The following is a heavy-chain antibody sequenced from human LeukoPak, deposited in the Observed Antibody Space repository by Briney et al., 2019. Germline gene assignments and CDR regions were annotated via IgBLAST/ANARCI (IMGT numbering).Heavy chain of an antibody. CDR3: ARESLGGVYAFDI. D-gene: IGHD3-16*01. CDR1: GFTFSSYS. Sequence: GGSLRLSCAASGFTFSSYSMNWVRQAPGKGLEWVSSISSSSSYIYYADSVKGRFTISRDNAKNSLYLQMNSLRAEDTAVYYCARESLGGVYAFDIWGQGTMVTVSS. V-gene: IGHV3-21*01. J-gene: IGHJ3*02. CDR2: ISSSSSYI.